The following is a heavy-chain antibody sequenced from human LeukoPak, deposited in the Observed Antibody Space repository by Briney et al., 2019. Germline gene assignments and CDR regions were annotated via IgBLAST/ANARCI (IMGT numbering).Heavy chain of an antibody. CDR1: GGSFSGYY. CDR2: INHSGST. Sequence: PSETLSLTCAVYGGSFSGYYWSWIRQPPGKGLEWIGEINHSGSTNYNPSLKSRVTISLDTSKNQFSLKLSSVTAADTAVCYCARGVGFWSQMGVWGQGTTVTVSS. CDR3: ARGVGFWSQMGV. J-gene: IGHJ6*02. V-gene: IGHV4-34*01. D-gene: IGHD3-3*01.